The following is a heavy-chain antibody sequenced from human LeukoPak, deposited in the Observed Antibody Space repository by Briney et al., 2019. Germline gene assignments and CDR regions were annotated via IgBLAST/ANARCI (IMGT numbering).Heavy chain of an antibody. CDR1: GYTFTSYS. V-gene: IGHV1-46*01. CDR3: ARGVSGYNHFDY. D-gene: IGHD5-24*01. J-gene: IGHJ4*02. Sequence: EASVKVSCKASGYTFTSYSMHWVRQAPGQGLEWMGIINPSGGSTSYAQKFQGRVTMTRDTSTSTVYVELSSLRSEDTAVYYCARGVSGYNHFDYWGQGTLVTVSS. CDR2: INPSGGST.